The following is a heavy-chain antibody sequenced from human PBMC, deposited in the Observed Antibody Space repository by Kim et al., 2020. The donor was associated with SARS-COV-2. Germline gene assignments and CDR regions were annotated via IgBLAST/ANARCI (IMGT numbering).Heavy chain of an antibody. D-gene: IGHD3-10*01. J-gene: IGHJ4*02. Sequence: YVESGKGRFTMSRDNAKNSLYLQMSSLRTEDTAIYYCAALDSVQVPGGIWGQGTLVTVSS. CDR3: AALDSVQVPGGI. V-gene: IGHV3-7*01.